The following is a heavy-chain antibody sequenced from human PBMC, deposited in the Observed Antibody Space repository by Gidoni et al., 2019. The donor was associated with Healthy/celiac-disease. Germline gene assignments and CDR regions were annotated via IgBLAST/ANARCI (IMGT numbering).Heavy chain of an antibody. CDR1: GFTFSIYW. J-gene: IGHJ4*02. D-gene: IGHD3-16*01. Sequence: EVQLVESGGGLVQPGWSLRLSCAASGFTFSIYWMSWVRQAPGKGLEWVANIKKDGSEKYYVDSLKGRFTISRDNAKNSLYLQMNSLRAEDTAVYYCASHSWGSGSNFDYWGQGTLVTVAS. V-gene: IGHV3-7*01. CDR2: IKKDGSEK. CDR3: ASHSWGSGSNFDY.